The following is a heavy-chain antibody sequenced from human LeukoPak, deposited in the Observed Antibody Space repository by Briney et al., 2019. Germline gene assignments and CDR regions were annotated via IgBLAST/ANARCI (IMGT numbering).Heavy chain of an antibody. V-gene: IGHV3-33*06. CDR3: AKDYEAYCGGDCSTGGFDY. CDR2: IWYDGSNK. Sequence: GRSLRLSCEASGFTFSSYGMHWVRQAPGKGLEWVAVIWYDGSNKYYADSVKGRFTISRDNSKNTLYLQMNSLRAEDTAVYYCAKDYEAYCGGDCSTGGFDYWGQGTLVTVSS. J-gene: IGHJ4*02. D-gene: IGHD2-21*02. CDR1: GFTFSSYG.